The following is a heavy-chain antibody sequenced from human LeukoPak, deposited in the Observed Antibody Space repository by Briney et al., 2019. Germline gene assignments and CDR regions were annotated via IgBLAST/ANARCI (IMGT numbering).Heavy chain of an antibody. Sequence: WIRQPPGKGLEWVANIKQDGSEKYYVDSVKGRFTISRDNAKNSLYLQMNSLRAEDTAVYYCAREDGAYWGQGTLVTVSS. V-gene: IGHV3-7*01. J-gene: IGHJ4*02. CDR2: IKQDGSEK. D-gene: IGHD3-10*01. CDR3: AREDGAY.